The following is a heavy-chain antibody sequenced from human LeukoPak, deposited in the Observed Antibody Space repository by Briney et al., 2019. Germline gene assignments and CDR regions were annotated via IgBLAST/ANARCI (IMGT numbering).Heavy chain of an antibody. Sequence: ASVKVSCKVSGYTLTELSMHWVRQAPGKGLEWMGGFDPEDGETIYAQKFQGRVTMTEDTSTDTAYMELSGLRSEDTAVYYCATSPTFVGVRGFDYWGQGTLVTVSS. J-gene: IGHJ4*02. V-gene: IGHV1-24*01. CDR3: ATSPTFVGVRGFDY. D-gene: IGHD3-16*01. CDR1: GYTLTELS. CDR2: FDPEDGET.